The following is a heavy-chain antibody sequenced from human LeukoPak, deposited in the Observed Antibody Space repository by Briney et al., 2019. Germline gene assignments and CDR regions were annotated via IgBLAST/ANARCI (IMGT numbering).Heavy chain of an antibody. V-gene: IGHV1-8*01. J-gene: IGHJ4*02. CDR3: ARDQLLWFGELSAY. D-gene: IGHD3-10*01. CDR1: GYTFTSYD. Sequence: GASVKVSCKASGYTFTSYDINWVRPATGQGLEWMGWMNPNSGNTGYAQKFQGRVTMTRNTSISTAYMELSSLRSEDTAVYYCARDQLLWFGELSAYWGQGTLVTVSS. CDR2: MNPNSGNT.